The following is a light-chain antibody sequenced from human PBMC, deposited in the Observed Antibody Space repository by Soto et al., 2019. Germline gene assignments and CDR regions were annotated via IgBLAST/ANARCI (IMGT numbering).Light chain of an antibody. CDR2: DTY. Sequence: EVVLTQSPATLSLSPGERATLSCRTSQSISGELAWYQQTPGQAPRLIIFDTYNRATGIPARFSGSGSETDFTLTISGLEPEDFGVYYCKQRRHWPLTFGGGTKVEI. CDR1: QSISGE. V-gene: IGKV3-11*01. CDR3: KQRRHWPLT. J-gene: IGKJ4*01.